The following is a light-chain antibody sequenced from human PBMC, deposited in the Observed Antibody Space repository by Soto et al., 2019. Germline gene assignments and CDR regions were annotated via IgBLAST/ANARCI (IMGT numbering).Light chain of an antibody. Sequence: EIVLTQSPGTLSLSPGERATLSCRASQSVSSSALAWYQQKPGQAPRRLIYGASSRATGIPGRFSGSGSGTDFTLTISRLEPEDFAVYYCQQRSNWPSITFGQGTRLEIK. CDR2: GAS. CDR1: QSVSSSA. V-gene: IGKV3D-20*02. CDR3: QQRSNWPSIT. J-gene: IGKJ5*01.